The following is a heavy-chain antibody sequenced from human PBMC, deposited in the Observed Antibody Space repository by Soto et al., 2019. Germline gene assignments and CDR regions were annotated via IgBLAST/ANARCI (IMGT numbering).Heavy chain of an antibody. Sequence: GASVKISGRTSGYKFTSYCIAWVLQMPGKGLEWMGIIFPSDSDTRYSPSFQGQVTISADRSTSTVFLQWASLKASDTAVYFCARKDKSGYFNWFDPWGQGTLVTVSS. CDR2: IFPSDSDT. J-gene: IGHJ5*02. V-gene: IGHV5-51*01. CDR3: ARKDKSGYFNWFDP. CDR1: GYKFTSYC. D-gene: IGHD3-22*01.